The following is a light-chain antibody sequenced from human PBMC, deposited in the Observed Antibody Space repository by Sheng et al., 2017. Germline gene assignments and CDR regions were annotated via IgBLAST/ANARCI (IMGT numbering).Light chain of an antibody. Sequence: EIVLTQSPGTLSLSPGEGATLSCRASQSFSSSYLAWYQQKPGQAPRLLIYGASSRATGIPDRFSGSGSGTDFTLTISSLXPEDFAVYYCQQRSKWLTFGGGTKVEIK. CDR3: QQRSKWLT. V-gene: IGKV3D-20*02. CDR1: QSFSSSY. CDR2: GAS. J-gene: IGKJ4*01.